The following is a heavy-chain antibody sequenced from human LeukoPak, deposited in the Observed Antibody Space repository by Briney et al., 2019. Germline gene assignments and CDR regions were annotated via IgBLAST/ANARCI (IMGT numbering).Heavy chain of an antibody. V-gene: IGHV4-39*07. CDR3: ARGSDTAAGLY. CDR2: INHSGST. D-gene: IGHD6-13*01. CDR1: GDSISSSSYC. J-gene: IGHJ4*02. Sequence: PSETLSLTCTVSGDSISSSSYCWDWIRQPPGKGLEWIGEINHSGSTNYNPSLKSRVSISVDSSKNQFSLKVSSVTAADTAVYYCARGSDTAAGLYWGQGTLVTVSS.